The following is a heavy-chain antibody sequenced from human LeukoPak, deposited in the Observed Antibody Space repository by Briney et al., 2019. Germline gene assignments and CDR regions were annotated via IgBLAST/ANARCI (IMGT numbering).Heavy chain of an antibody. V-gene: IGHV4-61*10. CDR3: ARVSGYHWESFYDY. CDR2: IYYSGST. D-gene: IGHD5-12*01. CDR1: GDSISSGDYY. Sequence: SQTLSLTCTVSGDSISSGDYYWSWIRQPAGKGLEWIGYIYYSGSTNYNPSLKSRVTISVDTSKNQFSLKLRSVTAADTAVYYCARVSGYHWESFYDYWGQGTLVTVSS. J-gene: IGHJ4*02.